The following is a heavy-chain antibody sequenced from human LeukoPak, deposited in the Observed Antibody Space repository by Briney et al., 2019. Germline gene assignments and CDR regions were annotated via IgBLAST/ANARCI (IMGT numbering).Heavy chain of an antibody. V-gene: IGHV4-59*01. CDR2: IYYSGST. J-gene: IGHJ4*02. Sequence: PSETLSLTCTVSGGSISSYYWSWIRQPPGKGLEWIGYIYYSGSTNYNPSLKSRVTISVDTSKNQFSLKLSSVTAADTAVYYCARHVGYSSSWYDYWGQGTLVTVSS. CDR3: ARHVGYSSSWYDY. D-gene: IGHD6-13*01. CDR1: GGSISSYY.